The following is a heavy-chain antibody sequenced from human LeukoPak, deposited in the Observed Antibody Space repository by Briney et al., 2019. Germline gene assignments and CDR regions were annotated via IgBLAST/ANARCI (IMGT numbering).Heavy chain of an antibody. V-gene: IGHV1-2*02. CDR1: GYTFTDFY. D-gene: IGHD3-10*01. CDR2: ITPNSGGT. CDR3: ARGVDYYGSGSYHFDS. Sequence: ASVKVSCKASGYTFTDFYIHWVRQAPGQGLGWMGWITPNSGGTNYAQNFQGRVTLTRDTSISTAYMELSRLRSDDTAVYYCARGVDYYGSGSYHFDSWGLGTLVTVSS. J-gene: IGHJ4*02.